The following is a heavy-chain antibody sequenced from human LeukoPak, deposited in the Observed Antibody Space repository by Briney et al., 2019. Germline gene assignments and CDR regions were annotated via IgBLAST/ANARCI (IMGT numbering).Heavy chain of an antibody. CDR1: GYTFTSYA. CDR3: ATTGYSSSWYWWGSPDWGFDP. V-gene: IGHV1-3*01. J-gene: IGHJ5*02. CDR2: INAGNGNT. D-gene: IGHD6-13*01. Sequence: GASVKVSCKASGYTFTSYAMHWVRQAPGQRLEWMGWINAGNGNTKYSQKFQGRVTITRDTSASTAYMELSSLRSEDTAVYYCATTGYSSSWYWWGSPDWGFDPWGQGTLVTVSS.